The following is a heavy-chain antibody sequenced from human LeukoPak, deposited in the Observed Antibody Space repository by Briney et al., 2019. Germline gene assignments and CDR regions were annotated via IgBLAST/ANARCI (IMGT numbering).Heavy chain of an antibody. CDR1: GFTFSSYA. V-gene: IGHV3-30-3*01. D-gene: IGHD1-26*01. J-gene: IGHJ4*02. CDR3: ARPTYSPYSPSFDY. CDR2: ILYDGSNK. Sequence: GGSLRLSCAASGFTFSSYAMHWVRQAPGKGLEWVAVILYDGSNKYYADSVKGRFTISRDNSKNTLYLQMNSLRAEDTAVYYCARPTYSPYSPSFDYWGQGTLVTVSS.